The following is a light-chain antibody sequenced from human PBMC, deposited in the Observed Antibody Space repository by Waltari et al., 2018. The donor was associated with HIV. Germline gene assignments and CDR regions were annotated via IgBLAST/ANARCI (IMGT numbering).Light chain of an antibody. CDR1: PSISNY. J-gene: IGKJ4*01. CDR2: DAS. CDR3: QQRFNWPLT. Sequence: EIVLTQSPATLSLSPGGRATLSRRASPSISNYLAWYQQIPGQAPRLLIFDASNRATDIPARFSGSGSGTNFTLTIGGLESEDFAFYYCQQRFNWPLTFGGGTKVEIK. V-gene: IGKV3-11*01.